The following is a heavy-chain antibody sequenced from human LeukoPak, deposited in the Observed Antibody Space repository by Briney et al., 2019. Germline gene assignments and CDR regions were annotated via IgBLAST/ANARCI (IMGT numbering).Heavy chain of an antibody. V-gene: IGHV3-7*04. CDR1: GFTFSTYS. J-gene: IGHJ4*02. D-gene: IGHD5-24*01. Sequence: GGSLRLSCASSGFTFSTYSMSWLRPAPGKGLEWVGNIQETGRATKSVDSVKDRFTISRDNAKSSLYLQLNSLRAEDTAVYYCARGDGYYYNFDDSGQGALVTVSP. CDR3: ARGDGYYYNFDD. CDR2: IQETGRAT.